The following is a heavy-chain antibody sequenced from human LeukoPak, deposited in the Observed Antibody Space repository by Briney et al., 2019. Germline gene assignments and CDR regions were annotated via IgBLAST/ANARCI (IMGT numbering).Heavy chain of an antibody. V-gene: IGHV3-21*04. CDR3: AKKISGIAVAGSDY. CDR1: GFTFSTYS. D-gene: IGHD6-19*01. CDR2: ITGSNSYI. J-gene: IGHJ4*02. Sequence: GGSLRLSCAASGFTFSTYSMNWVRQAPGKGLEWVSSITGSNSYIHYADSVKGRFTISRANSKNTLYLQMNSLRAEDTAVYYCAKKISGIAVAGSDYWGQGTLVTVSS.